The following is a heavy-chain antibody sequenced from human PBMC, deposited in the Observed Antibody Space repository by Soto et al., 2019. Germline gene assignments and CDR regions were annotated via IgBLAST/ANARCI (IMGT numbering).Heavy chain of an antibody. D-gene: IGHD2-15*01. J-gene: IGHJ3*02. CDR1: GYSFTSYG. CDR3: ARRVVVAATPAFDI. Sequence: ASVKVSCEASGYSFTSYGISWVRQAPGQGLEWMGWISAYNGNTNYAQKLQGRVTMTTDTSTSTAYMELRSLRSDDTAVYYCARRVVVAATPAFDIWGQGTMVTVSS. V-gene: IGHV1-18*01. CDR2: ISAYNGNT.